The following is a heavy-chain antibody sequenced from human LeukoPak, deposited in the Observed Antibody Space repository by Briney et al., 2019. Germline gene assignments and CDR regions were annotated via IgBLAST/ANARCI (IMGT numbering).Heavy chain of an antibody. Sequence: SETLSLTCTDSGGSISSHYWSWIRQPPGKGLEWIGYIYYSGSTNYNPSLKSRVTISVDTSKNQFSLKLSSVTAADTAVYYCARDLGTRLDYWGQGTLVTVSS. J-gene: IGHJ4*02. CDR3: ARDLGTRLDY. CDR2: IYYSGST. V-gene: IGHV4-59*11. D-gene: IGHD6-25*01. CDR1: GGSISSHY.